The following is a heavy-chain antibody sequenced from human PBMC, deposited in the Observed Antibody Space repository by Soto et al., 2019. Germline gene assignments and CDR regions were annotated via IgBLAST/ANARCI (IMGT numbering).Heavy chain of an antibody. CDR1: GYTFTSYG. J-gene: IGHJ4*02. Sequence: ASVKVSCKASGYTFTSYGISCVRQAPGQGLEWMGWISGYNGNTNLAQKLQGRVTITRDTSASTAYMELNSLRSEDTAVYYCARDRITLVRGVIIKVGLDYWGQGTLVTVSS. V-gene: IGHV1-18*01. CDR2: ISGYNGNT. CDR3: ARDRITLVRGVIIKVGLDY. D-gene: IGHD3-10*01.